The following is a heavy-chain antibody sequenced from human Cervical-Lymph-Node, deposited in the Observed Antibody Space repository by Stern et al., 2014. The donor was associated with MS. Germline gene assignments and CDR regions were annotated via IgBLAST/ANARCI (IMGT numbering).Heavy chain of an antibody. D-gene: IGHD1-26*01. CDR3: ARGSWEVGLDY. CDR1: GSTFTTSG. V-gene: IGHV1-18*01. Sequence: QVQLVESGAELMQPGASVKVSCTASGSTFTTSGIPLVRHAPGQGLEWMGWISAYDGTTKYTQELQGRVTMTTDTPTSTGYMELRSLRSDDTAVYYCARGSWEVGLDYWGQGTQVTVSS. J-gene: IGHJ4*02. CDR2: ISAYDGTT.